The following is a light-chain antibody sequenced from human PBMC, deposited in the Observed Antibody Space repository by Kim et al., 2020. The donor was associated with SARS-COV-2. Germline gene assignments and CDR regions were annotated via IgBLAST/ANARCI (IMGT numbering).Light chain of an antibody. V-gene: IGKV1-39*01. CDR2: VAS. CDR3: QQSYSVPLT. Sequence: DIQMTQSPSSLSASVGDRVTISCRASQSINNFLNWYQKKPGKAPNLLISVASGLQSGVPSRFSGSGSGTDFTLTISDLQLEDFATYYCQQSYSVPLTFGGGTKVDIK. J-gene: IGKJ4*01. CDR1: QSINNF.